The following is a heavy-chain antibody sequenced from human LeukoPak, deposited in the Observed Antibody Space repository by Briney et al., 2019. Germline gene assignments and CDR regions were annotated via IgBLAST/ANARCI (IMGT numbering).Heavy chain of an antibody. D-gene: IGHD1/OR15-1a*01. Sequence: PGGSLRLSCVASGFAFSNYWMHWLRQASGKAPVWVSRINPDGTTTDYADSVKGRFTISRDNAKNMVFLQMNGLRADDTALYYCAKDLSWNTADRWGQGILVTVSS. J-gene: IGHJ5*02. CDR3: AKDLSWNTADR. CDR2: INPDGTTT. CDR1: GFAFSNYW. V-gene: IGHV3-74*01.